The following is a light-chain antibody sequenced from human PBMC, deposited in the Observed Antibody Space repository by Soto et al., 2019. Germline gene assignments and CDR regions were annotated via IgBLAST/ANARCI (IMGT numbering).Light chain of an antibody. CDR3: QQYYSTPWT. CDR1: PSVCSNYTNQNY. Sequence: DIVMNQSAYSLSVYLCERATINCKSSPSVCSNYTNQNYLAWYQQKPGQPPKLLIHWESIRESGVPDRFSGSGSGTDLTLTINSRQDEDVEVYYCQQYYSTPWTFGQGTKVEIK. J-gene: IGKJ1*01. V-gene: IGKV4-1*01. CDR2: WES.